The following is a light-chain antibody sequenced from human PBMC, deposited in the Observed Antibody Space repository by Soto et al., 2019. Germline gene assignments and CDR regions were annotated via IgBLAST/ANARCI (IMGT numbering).Light chain of an antibody. CDR1: QSVNSD. Sequence: EIVMTQSPATLSVSPGERATLSCRASQSVNSDLAWYQQKPGQAPRLLIYGASTRATGIPARFRGSGSGTDFTPTISSLQSEDFAVYYCQQYNQWPPWTFGQGTRWIS. CDR2: GAS. CDR3: QQYNQWPPWT. V-gene: IGKV3-15*01. J-gene: IGKJ1*01.